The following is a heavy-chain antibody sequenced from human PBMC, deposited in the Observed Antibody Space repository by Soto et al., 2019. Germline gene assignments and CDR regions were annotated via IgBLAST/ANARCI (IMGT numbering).Heavy chain of an antibody. Sequence: GGSLRLSCAASGFAFISYGMHLFRHSPCKWLEWVAVISYDGRNKVYADSVKGRFTLSRDNSRNTVYLQMNSLRVDDTAVYYCAKWAPTYNDFWSGLGTSGMDVWGQGTTVTVSS. CDR1: GFAFISYG. CDR2: ISYDGRNK. J-gene: IGHJ6*02. CDR3: AKWAPTYNDFWSGLGTSGMDV. V-gene: IGHV3-30*18. D-gene: IGHD3-3*01.